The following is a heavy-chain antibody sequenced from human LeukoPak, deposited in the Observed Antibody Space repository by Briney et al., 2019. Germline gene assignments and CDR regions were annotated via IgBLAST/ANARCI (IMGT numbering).Heavy chain of an antibody. CDR2: FYTSGST. Sequence: SETLSLTCTVSGDSISSGSYYWSWIRQPAGKGLEWIGRFYTSGSTNYNPSLKSRVTISVDTSKNQLSLKLTSVTAADTAVYYCARGGEAYNFWSGYPFDYWGQGTLVTVSS. J-gene: IGHJ4*02. V-gene: IGHV4-61*02. CDR3: ARGGEAYNFWSGYPFDY. CDR1: GDSISSGSYY. D-gene: IGHD3-3*01.